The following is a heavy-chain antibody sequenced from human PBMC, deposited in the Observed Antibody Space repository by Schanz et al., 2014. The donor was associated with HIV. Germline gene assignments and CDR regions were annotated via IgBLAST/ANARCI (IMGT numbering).Heavy chain of an antibody. CDR2: INPYDGST. CDR1: RYSFTRYG. V-gene: IGHV1-46*01. Sequence: QVQLVQSGAEVKKPGASVKVSCKGSRYSFTRYGISWVRQAPGQGLEWMGLINPYDGSTSNAQKFQGRVTMTRDTSTSTVYMQLSSLTSDDTAVYYCARGDILTGLYPYYFDSWGQGTLVTVSS. D-gene: IGHD3-9*01. CDR3: ARGDILTGLYPYYFDS. J-gene: IGHJ4*02.